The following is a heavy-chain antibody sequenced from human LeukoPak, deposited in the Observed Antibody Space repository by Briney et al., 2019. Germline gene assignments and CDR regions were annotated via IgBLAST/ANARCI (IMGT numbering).Heavy chain of an antibody. J-gene: IGHJ4*02. CDR3: AREWSSWYFDY. D-gene: IGHD6-13*01. CDR1: GFTFDDYA. CDR2: ISWNSGSI. Sequence: PGRSLRLSCAASGFTFDDYAMQWVRQAPGKGLEWVSGISWNSGSIGYADSVKGRFTISRDNAKNSLYLQMNSLRAEDTAVYYCAREWSSWYFDYWGQGTLVTVSS. V-gene: IGHV3-9*01.